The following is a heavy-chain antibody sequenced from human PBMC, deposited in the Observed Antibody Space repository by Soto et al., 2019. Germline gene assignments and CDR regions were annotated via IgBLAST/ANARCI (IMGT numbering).Heavy chain of an antibody. CDR3: ARMPPRRGSGYRAPYY. Sequence: QVQLQQWGAGLLKPSETLSLTCAVYGGSFSGYYWSWIRQPPGKGLEWIGEINHSGSTNYNPSLKSRVTISVDTSKNQFSLKLSSVTAADTAVYYCARMPPRRGSGYRAPYYWGQGTLVTVSS. CDR2: INHSGST. CDR1: GGSFSGYY. D-gene: IGHD3-10*01. J-gene: IGHJ4*02. V-gene: IGHV4-34*01.